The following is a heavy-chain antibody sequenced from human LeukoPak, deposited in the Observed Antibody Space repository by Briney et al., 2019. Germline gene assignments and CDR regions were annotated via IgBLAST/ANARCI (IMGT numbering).Heavy chain of an antibody. Sequence: VASVKVSCKASVYIFTTYFIHWVRQAPGQGLEWMGWINPNNGDTNYVQKFQGRVTMTRDTSISTAYIELTRMRSDDTAVYYCAREGGCDILTGSQDYWGEGALVTVSS. D-gene: IGHD3-9*01. J-gene: IGHJ4*02. CDR1: VYIFTTYF. CDR3: AREGGCDILTGSQDY. CDR2: INPNNGDT. V-gene: IGHV1-2*02.